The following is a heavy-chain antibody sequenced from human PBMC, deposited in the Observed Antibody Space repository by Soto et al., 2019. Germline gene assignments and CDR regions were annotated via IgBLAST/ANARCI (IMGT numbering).Heavy chain of an antibody. CDR2: ISGDSASI. CDR3: ARNMVREAFHY. V-gene: IGHV3-48*01. J-gene: IGHJ4*02. CDR1: GFTFSSDS. D-gene: IGHD3-10*01. Sequence: EVQLVESGGGLVQPGGSLRLSCAASGFTFSSDSMTWVRQPPGKGLEWVSYISGDSASIYYADSVKGRFTISRDNVRTSLYLQMNSLSAEDTAVYYCARNMVREAFHYWGQGTLVTVST.